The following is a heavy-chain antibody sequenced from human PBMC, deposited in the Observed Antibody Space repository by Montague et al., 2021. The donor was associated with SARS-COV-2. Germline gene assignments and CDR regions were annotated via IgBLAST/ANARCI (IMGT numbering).Heavy chain of an antibody. V-gene: IGHV2-70*01. D-gene: IGHD3-10*01. CDR2: IDWDDEK. Sequence: PELVKPTQTLTLTCTFSGFSLSTSGLCVSWIRQPPGKALEWLALIDWDDEKYYSTSLKTRLTISKDTSKNQVVLTMTNMDPVDTATYYCARIREGPYGSGPDYYYYYGMDVWGQGTTVTVSS. CDR3: ARIREGPYGSGPDYYYYYGMDV. CDR1: GFSLSTSGLC. J-gene: IGHJ6*02.